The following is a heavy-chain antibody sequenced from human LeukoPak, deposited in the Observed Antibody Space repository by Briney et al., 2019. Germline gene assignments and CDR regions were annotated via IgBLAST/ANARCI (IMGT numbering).Heavy chain of an antibody. Sequence: SVTVSCKASGYTFTSYDINWVRQATGQGLEWMGGIIPIFGTANYAQKFQGRVTITADESTSTAYMELSSLRSEDTAVYYCARTGYSSSWYVTDNWFDPWGQGTLVTVSS. J-gene: IGHJ5*02. D-gene: IGHD6-13*01. V-gene: IGHV1-69*13. CDR2: IIPIFGTA. CDR1: GYTFTSYD. CDR3: ARTGYSSSWYVTDNWFDP.